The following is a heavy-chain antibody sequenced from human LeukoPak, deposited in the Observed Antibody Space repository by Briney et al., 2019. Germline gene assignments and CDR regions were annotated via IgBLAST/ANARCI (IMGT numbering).Heavy chain of an antibody. J-gene: IGHJ4*02. CDR1: GGSISSTTYY. D-gene: IGHD3-10*01. Sequence: PSETLSLTCTVSGGSISSTTYYWGWIRQPPGKGLEWIGYIYYSGSTYYNPSLKSRVTISLDTSKNQFSLKLNSVTAADTAVYYCARGNYTFVDYWGQGTLVTVSS. V-gene: IGHV4-39*01. CDR3: ARGNYTFVDY. CDR2: IYYSGST.